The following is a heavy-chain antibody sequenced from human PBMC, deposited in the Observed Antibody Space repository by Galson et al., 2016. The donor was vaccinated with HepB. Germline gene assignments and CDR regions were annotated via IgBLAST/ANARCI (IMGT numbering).Heavy chain of an antibody. CDR1: GFKFNIYG. Sequence: SLRLSCAASGFKFNIYGMSWVRQAPGKGLEWVASIGSNSDYEQYADSVRGRFTVSRDNARNSLFLQMNNLRLDDTAIYYCATYTKPLLRKLADLFDNWGQGSPVSVSS. D-gene: IGHD1-26*01. J-gene: IGHJ4*02. CDR3: ATYTKPLLRKLADLFDN. CDR2: IGSNSDYE. V-gene: IGHV3-21*01.